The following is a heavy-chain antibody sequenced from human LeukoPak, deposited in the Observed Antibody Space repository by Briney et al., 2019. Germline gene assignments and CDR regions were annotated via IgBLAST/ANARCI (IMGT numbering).Heavy chain of an antibody. Sequence: ASVKVSCKASGYTFTNYAMNWVRQAPGQGLEWMGWINTKTGNPTYVQGFTGRFAFSLDTSVSTAYQQISSLKPEDTAVYYCARDRYSSSWPFEYWGQGTLVTVSS. CDR3: ARDRYSSSWPFEY. J-gene: IGHJ4*02. D-gene: IGHD6-13*01. V-gene: IGHV7-4-1*02. CDR2: INTKTGNP. CDR1: GYTFTNYA.